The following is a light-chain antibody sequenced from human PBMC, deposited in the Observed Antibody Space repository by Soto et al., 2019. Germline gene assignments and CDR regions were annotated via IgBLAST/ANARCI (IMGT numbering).Light chain of an antibody. Sequence: VMTQSPATLSLSQGERATLSCRASQSVSSNLAWYQQKPGQAPRLLIYGASTRATGIPARFSGSGSGTEFTLTISSLQSEDFAVYYCQQYNNWPPSITFGQGTRLAIK. CDR1: QSVSSN. J-gene: IGKJ5*01. CDR2: GAS. V-gene: IGKV3-15*01. CDR3: QQYNNWPPSIT.